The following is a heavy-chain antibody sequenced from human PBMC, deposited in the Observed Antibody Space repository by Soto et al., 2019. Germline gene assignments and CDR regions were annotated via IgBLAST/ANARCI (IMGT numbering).Heavy chain of an antibody. CDR3: ARGRGFCSSNHCYDFDY. D-gene: IGHD2-2*01. J-gene: IGHJ4*02. CDR2: IYPGDFNI. V-gene: IGHV5-51*01. Sequence: GESLKISCKTSGYSFSNYWIAWVRQMPGKGLEWMGAIYPGDFNIKYIPAFQGQVTISADKSFSTVYLQWSSLKASDTAMYYCARGRGFCSSNHCYDFDYWGQGALVTVSS. CDR1: GYSFSNYW.